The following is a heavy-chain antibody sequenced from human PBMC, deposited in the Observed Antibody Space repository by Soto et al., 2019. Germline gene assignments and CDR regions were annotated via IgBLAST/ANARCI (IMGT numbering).Heavy chain of an antibody. Sequence: GGSLRLSCTVSGFTFGGYALSWIRQAPGKGLEWVGSIRSKAYSRTTEYAASVRGRFTISRDDSNSVAYLELNSLKTEDTAVYDGARYRVTTDNSYFDYWGKGTLVTVSS. V-gene: IGHV3-49*03. D-gene: IGHD1-1*01. J-gene: IGHJ4*02. CDR3: ARYRVTTDNSYFDY. CDR1: GFTFGGYA. CDR2: IRSKAYSRTT.